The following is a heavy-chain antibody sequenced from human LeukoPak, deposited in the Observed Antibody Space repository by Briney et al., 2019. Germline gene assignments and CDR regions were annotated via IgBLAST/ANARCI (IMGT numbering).Heavy chain of an antibody. CDR3: ATLGLNSGSYFGFDY. J-gene: IGHJ4*02. V-gene: IGHV5-51*01. CDR2: IYPGDSDT. CDR1: GYSFISSW. Sequence: GESLKISCKGSGYSFISSWIGWVRQMPEKGLEWMGIIYPGDSDTRYSPSFQGQVTISADKSISTAYLQWSSLKASDTAMYYCATLGLNSGSYFGFDYWGQGTLVTVSS. D-gene: IGHD1-26*01.